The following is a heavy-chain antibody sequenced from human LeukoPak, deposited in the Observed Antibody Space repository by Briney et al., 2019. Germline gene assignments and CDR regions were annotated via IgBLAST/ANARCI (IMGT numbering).Heavy chain of an antibody. D-gene: IGHD2-2*01. J-gene: IGHJ5*02. Sequence: ASVKVSCKASGYTFTSYDINWVRQATGQGLEWMGWMSPNSGNTGYAQEFRGRVTITRNTSISTAYMELSSLRSEDTAVYYCARSKDIVVVPAAIGISFDPWGQGTLVTVSS. CDR3: ARSKDIVVVPAAIGISFDP. CDR1: GYTFTSYD. CDR2: MSPNSGNT. V-gene: IGHV1-8*03.